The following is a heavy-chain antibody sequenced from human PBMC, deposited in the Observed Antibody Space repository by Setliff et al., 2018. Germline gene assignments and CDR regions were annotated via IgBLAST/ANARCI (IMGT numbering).Heavy chain of an antibody. V-gene: IGHV4-59*08. D-gene: IGHD1-26*01. CDR2: IYSSGSI. J-gene: IGHJ6*03. CDR3: ARAPDSGTYYNLYPYYNDV. Sequence: PSETLSLTCTVSGGSISTYYWSWIRQPPGKGLEWIGNIYSSGSIKYNPSLRSRVTISVDTVKNQFSLWLSSLTAADTAVYYCARAPDSGTYYNLYPYYNDVWGKGTTVTVSS. CDR1: GGSISTYY.